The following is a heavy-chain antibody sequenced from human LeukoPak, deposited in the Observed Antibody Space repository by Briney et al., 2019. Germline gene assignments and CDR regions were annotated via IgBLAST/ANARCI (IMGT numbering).Heavy chain of an antibody. D-gene: IGHD2-15*01. V-gene: IGHV1-69*04. Sequence: SVKVSCKASGGTFSSYAISWVRQAPGQGLEWMGRIIPILGIANYAQKFQGRVTITADKSTSTAYMELSSLRSEDTAVYYCARVRGCSGGSCYHYYYYGMDVWGQGTTVTVSS. CDR2: IIPILGIA. CDR3: ARVRGCSGGSCYHYYYYGMDV. J-gene: IGHJ6*02. CDR1: GGTFSSYA.